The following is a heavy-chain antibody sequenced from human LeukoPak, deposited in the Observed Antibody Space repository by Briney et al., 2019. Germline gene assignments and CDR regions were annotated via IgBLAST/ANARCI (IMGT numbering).Heavy chain of an antibody. D-gene: IGHD3-10*01. J-gene: IGHJ6*02. CDR1: GYTFTGYY. CDR3: ARELLWFGESYYYGMDV. V-gene: IGHV1-2*06. Sequence: ASVKVSCKASGYTFTGYYIYWVRQAPGQGLEWKGRINPKSGGTNYAQKFQGRVTMTRDTSISTAYMELIRLRSDDTAVYYCARELLWFGESYYYGMDVWGQGTTVTVSS. CDR2: INPKSGGT.